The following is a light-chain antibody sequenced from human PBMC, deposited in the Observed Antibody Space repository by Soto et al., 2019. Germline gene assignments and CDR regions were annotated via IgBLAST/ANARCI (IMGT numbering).Light chain of an antibody. CDR1: QSVSNDF. CDR3: QQYGSSPRT. CDR2: GAS. V-gene: IGKV3-20*01. J-gene: IGKJ1*01. Sequence: EIVLTQSPGILSLSPGQRVTLSCRASQSVSNDFLAWYQQKPGQAPRLLIYGASTRATDVPDRFSGSGSGADFTLTISRLEPEDFAVYYCQQYGSSPRTFGQGSKVEIK.